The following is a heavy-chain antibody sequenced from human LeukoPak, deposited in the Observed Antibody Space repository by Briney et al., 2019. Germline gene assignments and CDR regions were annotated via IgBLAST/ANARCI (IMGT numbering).Heavy chain of an antibody. J-gene: IGHJ4*02. CDR3: AKVVGIAAAGTVPYFAY. Sequence: GGSLRLSCAASGFTVSSNYMSWVRQAPGKGLEWVSVIYSGGSTYYADSVKGRFTISRDNSKNTLDLQMNSLRAEDTAVYYCAKVVGIAAAGTVPYFAYWGQGTLVTVSS. CDR2: IYSGGST. CDR1: GFTVSSNY. D-gene: IGHD6-13*01. V-gene: IGHV3-53*01.